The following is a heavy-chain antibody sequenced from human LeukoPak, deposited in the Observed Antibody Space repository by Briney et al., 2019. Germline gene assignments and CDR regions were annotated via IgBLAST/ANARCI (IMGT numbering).Heavy chain of an antibody. D-gene: IGHD1-26*01. CDR1: GGSVSSGSYY. J-gene: IGHJ4*02. Sequence: SETLSLTCTVSGGSVSSGSYYWSWIRQPPGKGLEWIGYIYYSGSTNYNLSLKSRVTISVDTSKNQFSLKLSSVTAADTAVYYCARDRVGATRTGDWGQGTLVTVSS. CDR2: IYYSGST. V-gene: IGHV4-61*01. CDR3: ARDRVGATRTGD.